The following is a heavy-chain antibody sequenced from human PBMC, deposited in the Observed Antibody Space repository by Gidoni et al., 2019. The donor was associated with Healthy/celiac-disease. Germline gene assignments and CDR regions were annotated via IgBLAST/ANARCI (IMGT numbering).Heavy chain of an antibody. J-gene: IGHJ4*02. Sequence: EVQLVESGGGLVQHVTSLSLPRAASGFTFDDYARHWVRPAPGKGLEWVLGISWNSATIGYADSVKGRFTISRDNAKNSLYLQMNSLRAEDTALYYCAKDIEASIGSPSGLDYWGQGTLVTVSS. CDR3: AKDIEASIGSPSGLDY. CDR2: ISWNSATI. CDR1: GFTFDDYA. V-gene: IGHV3-9*01. D-gene: IGHD6-6*01.